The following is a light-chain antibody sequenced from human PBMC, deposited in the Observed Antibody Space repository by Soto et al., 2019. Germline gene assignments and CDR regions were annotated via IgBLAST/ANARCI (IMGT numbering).Light chain of an antibody. J-gene: IGKJ5*01. Sequence: DIQMTQSPSTLSASVGDRVTITCRASQSISSWLAWYQQKPGKAPKLLIYKASSLESGVPSRFSGSGSGTEFTLTISSLQTDDFATSYCQQYNSYPITFGKGTRLEIK. CDR2: KAS. CDR3: QQYNSYPIT. V-gene: IGKV1-5*03. CDR1: QSISSW.